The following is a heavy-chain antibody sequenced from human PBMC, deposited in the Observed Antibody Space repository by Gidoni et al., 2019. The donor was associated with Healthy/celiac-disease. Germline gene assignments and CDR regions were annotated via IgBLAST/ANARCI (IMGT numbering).Heavy chain of an antibody. CDR1: GYSFTSYW. CDR3: ARPRRVTMVRGVIITEYYFDY. CDR2: IDPSDSYT. Sequence: EVQLVQSGAEVKKPGESLRISCKGYGYSFTSYWISWVRQMPGKGLEWMGRIDPSDSYTNYSPSFQGHVTISADKSISTAYLQWSSLKASDTAMYYCARPRRVTMVRGVIITEYYFDYWGQGTLVTVSS. D-gene: IGHD3-10*01. J-gene: IGHJ4*02. V-gene: IGHV5-10-1*01.